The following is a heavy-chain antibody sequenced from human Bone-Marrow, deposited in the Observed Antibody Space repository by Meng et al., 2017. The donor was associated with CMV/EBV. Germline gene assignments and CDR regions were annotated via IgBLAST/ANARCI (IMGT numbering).Heavy chain of an antibody. D-gene: IGHD6-13*01. CDR1: GGTFSSYA. CDR2: IIPILGIA. Sequence: SVKVSCKASGGTFSSYAISWVRQAPGQGLEWMGGIIPILGIANYAQKFQGRVTMTRDTSISTAYMELSSLRSEDTAVYYCARARSSSRSGGFDYWGQGTLVTVSS. CDR3: ARARSSSRSGGFDY. V-gene: IGHV1-69*10. J-gene: IGHJ4*02.